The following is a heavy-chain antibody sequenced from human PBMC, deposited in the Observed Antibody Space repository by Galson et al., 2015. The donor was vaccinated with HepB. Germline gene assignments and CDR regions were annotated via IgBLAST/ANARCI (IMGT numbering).Heavy chain of an antibody. CDR1: GYTFSSYS. V-gene: IGHV1-18*01. D-gene: IGHD2-15*01. CDR3: ARGALVVGVAATQNNGLDP. J-gene: IGHJ5*02. CDR2: ISSYTRKT. Sequence: SVKVSCKVSGYTFSSYSITWVRQAPGQGLEWMGWISSYTRKTNFAQKFQGRVTMTTDTSTSTAYMELRRLRSDDTAIYYCARGALVVGVAATQNNGLDPCGQGTLVTVSS.